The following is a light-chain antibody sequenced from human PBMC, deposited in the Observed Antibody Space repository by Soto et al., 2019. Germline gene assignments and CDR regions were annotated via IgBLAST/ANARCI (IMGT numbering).Light chain of an antibody. CDR2: DAS. Sequence: EIVLTQSPATLSLSPGERATHSCRASESVNTYLAWYQQKPGQAPRLLIYDASNRATGIPARFSGSGSGTDFTLTISSLEPEDFAVYYCQQRSNWPPVTFGPGTKLDI. CDR3: QQRSNWPPVT. CDR1: ESVNTY. V-gene: IGKV3-11*01. J-gene: IGKJ3*01.